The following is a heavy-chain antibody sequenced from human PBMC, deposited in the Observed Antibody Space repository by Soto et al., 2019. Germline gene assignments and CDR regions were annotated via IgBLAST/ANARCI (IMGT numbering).Heavy chain of an antibody. CDR2: INPKSRGT. D-gene: IGHD1-20*01. J-gene: IGHJ6*02. V-gene: IGHV1-2*02. CDR1: GYTFTDYF. CDR3: ASYALYNPNYYYYYGMDV. Sequence: ASVKVSCKASGYTFTDYFIHWVRQAPGQGFEWMGWINPKSRGTKYAQKFQGRVNMTRDTSNSTAYMELRGMRSDDKAVYYCASYALYNPNYYYYYGMDVWGQGTKVTVSS.